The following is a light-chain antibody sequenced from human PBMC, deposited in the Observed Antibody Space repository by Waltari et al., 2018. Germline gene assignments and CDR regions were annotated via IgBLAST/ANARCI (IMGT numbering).Light chain of an antibody. Sequence: EIVMTQSPATLSVSPGERATLSCRASQSVSRNLAWYQQEPGQAPRLLIYGASTRATGIPARFSGSGSGTEFTLTISSLQSEDFAVYYCQQYNNWPPFTFGPGTKVDIK. CDR1: QSVSRN. CDR2: GAS. J-gene: IGKJ3*01. CDR3: QQYNNWPPFT. V-gene: IGKV3-15*01.